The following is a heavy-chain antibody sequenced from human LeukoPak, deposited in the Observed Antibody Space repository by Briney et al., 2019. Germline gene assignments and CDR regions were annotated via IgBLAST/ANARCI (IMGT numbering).Heavy chain of an antibody. CDR2: LYSGGNT. CDR3: ARDRSDGFDY. Sequence: GGSLRLSCAASGFTVSSNSLSWVRQAPGKGLEWVSVLYSGGNTYYADSVKGRFTISRDNSKNTLYLQMNSLRTEDTAVYYCARDRSDGFDYWGQGTLVTVSS. J-gene: IGHJ4*02. CDR1: GFTVSSNS. V-gene: IGHV3-53*01.